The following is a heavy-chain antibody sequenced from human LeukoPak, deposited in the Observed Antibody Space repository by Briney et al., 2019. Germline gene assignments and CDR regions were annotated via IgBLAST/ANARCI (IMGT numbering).Heavy chain of an antibody. CDR1: GFTFSSYG. J-gene: IGHJ4*02. CDR2: ISYDGSNK. CDR3: AKDLGDIAAAGTREFGYFDY. D-gene: IGHD6-13*01. V-gene: IGHV3-30*18. Sequence: GGSLRLSCAASGFTFSSYGMHWVRQAPGKGLEWVAVISYDGSNKYYADSVKGRFTISRDNSKNTLYLQMNSLRAEDTAVYYCAKDLGDIAAAGTREFGYFDYWGQGTLVTVSS.